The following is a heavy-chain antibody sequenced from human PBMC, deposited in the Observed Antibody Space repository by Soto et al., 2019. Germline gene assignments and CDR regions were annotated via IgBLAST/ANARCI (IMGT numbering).Heavy chain of an antibody. J-gene: IGHJ4*02. CDR1: GGSLNNYY. Sequence: QVQLQESGPRLVKPSETLSLTCTVSGGSLNNYYWSWIRQPAGKGLEWIGRIYTVGSTNYNPSLKSRVTMSIDKSKNQFSLRLTSVTAADTAVYYCARSPLTHSYAQFDSWGQGSLVTVSS. V-gene: IGHV4-4*07. CDR3: ARSPLTHSYAQFDS. CDR2: IYTVGST. D-gene: IGHD3-16*01.